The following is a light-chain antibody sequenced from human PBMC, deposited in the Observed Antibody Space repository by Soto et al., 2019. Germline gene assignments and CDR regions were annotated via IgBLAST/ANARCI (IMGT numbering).Light chain of an antibody. Sequence: EIVLTQSPGTLSLSPGERATLSCRASQSVSSSYLAWYQQKPGQAPRLLIYGASSRATGITDRFSGSGSGTEFTLTISRLEPEDFAVYYCQQYGGSPLTFGGGTKVEIK. CDR3: QQYGGSPLT. CDR2: GAS. J-gene: IGKJ4*01. V-gene: IGKV3-20*01. CDR1: QSVSSSY.